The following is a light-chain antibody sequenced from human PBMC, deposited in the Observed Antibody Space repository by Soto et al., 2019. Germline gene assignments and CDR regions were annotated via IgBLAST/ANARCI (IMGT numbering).Light chain of an antibody. J-gene: IGKJ1*01. Sequence: DIHMTQYTSTLSASVGDRVTITCRASQNINSWLAWYQQKPGKAPKLLIYEASSLEKGVPARFGGSGSGTEFTLTISSLQPDDFATYYCQQYNVYSWTFGQGTKVDIK. CDR1: QNINSW. V-gene: IGKV1-5*03. CDR2: EAS. CDR3: QQYNVYSWT.